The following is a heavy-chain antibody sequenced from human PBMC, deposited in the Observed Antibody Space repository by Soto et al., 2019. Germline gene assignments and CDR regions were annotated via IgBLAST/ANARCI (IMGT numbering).Heavy chain of an antibody. CDR1: GGSLSTNP. J-gene: IGHJ4*02. V-gene: IGHV1-69*06. CDR3: ARRDSGGFYRFFDS. Sequence: GASVKVSCKASGGSLSTNPISWVRQAPGQGLEWMGGTGPGTGPGNHAQKFQGRLTVTADKSTSTVYMELTNLSSEDTAVYYCARRDSGGFYRFFDSWGQGTLVTVYS. CDR2: TGPGTGPG. D-gene: IGHD2-15*01.